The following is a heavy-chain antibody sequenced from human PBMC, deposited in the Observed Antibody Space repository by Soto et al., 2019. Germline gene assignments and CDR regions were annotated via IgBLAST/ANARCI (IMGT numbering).Heavy chain of an antibody. D-gene: IGHD1-26*01. V-gene: IGHV5-51*01. Sequence: GEALEISWKCSGYSFTSYWMGWVRQIPGKGLEWMGIIYPGDSDTRYSPSLQGQVTISADKSISTASLQWSSLKASDTAMYYCARLVVGPTRAFDIWGQGTMVTVSS. CDR3: ARLVVGPTRAFDI. CDR2: IYPGDSDT. CDR1: GYSFTSYW. J-gene: IGHJ3*02.